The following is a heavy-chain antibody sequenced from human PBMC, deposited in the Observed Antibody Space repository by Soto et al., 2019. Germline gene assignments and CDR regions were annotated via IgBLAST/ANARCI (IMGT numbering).Heavy chain of an antibody. CDR1: GFTFSSYA. D-gene: IGHD6-19*01. V-gene: IGHV3-23*01. CDR2: LSGSGVST. J-gene: IGHJ3*02. Sequence: GGSLRLSCAASGFTFSSYAMSWVRQAPGKGLEWVSALSGSGVSTYYADSVQGRFTISRDNSKNTLYLQMNSLRAEDTAVYYCAKVQQWLARHALDIWGQGTMVTVSS. CDR3: AKVQQWLARHALDI.